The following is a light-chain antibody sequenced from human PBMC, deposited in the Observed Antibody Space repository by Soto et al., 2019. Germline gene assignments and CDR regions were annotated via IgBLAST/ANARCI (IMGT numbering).Light chain of an antibody. J-gene: IGLJ3*02. Sequence: QSALTQPRSVSGSPGQSVTISFTGTSSEVGSYNYVSWYQQHPGKAPQLVIYDVSKRPSGVPDRFSGSKSGNTASLSISGLQAEDEADYFCCSYAGSSLWVFGGGIKMSVL. CDR1: SSEVGSYNY. CDR3: CSYAGSSLWV. V-gene: IGLV2-11*01. CDR2: DVS.